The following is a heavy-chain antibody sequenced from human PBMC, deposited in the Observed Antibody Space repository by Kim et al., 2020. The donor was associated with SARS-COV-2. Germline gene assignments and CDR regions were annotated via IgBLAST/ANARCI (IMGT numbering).Heavy chain of an antibody. J-gene: IGHJ6*02. V-gene: IGHV3-74*01. CDR3: ARGMFSSGFDV. D-gene: IGHD3-10*02. CDR1: GFSVSNYR. CDR2: ISSDGRYT. Sequence: GGSLRLSCAASGFSVSNYRINWVRHAPGKGPVWVSRISSDGRYTHYADSVKGRFTLSRDNAENTLFLQMNSLRAEDTAVYYCARGMFSSGFDVWGQGTTVTVSS.